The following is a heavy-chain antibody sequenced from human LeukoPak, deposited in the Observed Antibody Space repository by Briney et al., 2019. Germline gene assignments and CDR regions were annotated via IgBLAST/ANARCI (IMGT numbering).Heavy chain of an antibody. D-gene: IGHD1-26*01. V-gene: IGHV3-23*01. CDR1: GFTFSSYA. CDR2: ISGSGGST. Sequence: GGSLRLSCAASGFTFSSYAMSWVRQAPGKGLDWVSTISGSGGSTYYADSVKGRFTISRDNSKNTLYLQMNSLRAEDTAVYYCAKLSGNYYLFGYWGQGTLVTVSS. J-gene: IGHJ4*02. CDR3: AKLSGNYYLFGY.